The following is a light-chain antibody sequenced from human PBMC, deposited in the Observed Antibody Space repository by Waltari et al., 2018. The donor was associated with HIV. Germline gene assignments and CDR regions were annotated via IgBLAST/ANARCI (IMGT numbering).Light chain of an antibody. V-gene: IGLV2-14*03. J-gene: IGLJ3*02. CDR3: SSYPSTTTLVV. Sequence: QSALTQPASVSGSPGQSITISCTGTRSDVGGYQHVPWYQQHPGKAPNLMIFDVSNRPSGVSNRFSGSKSGNTASLTISGLQAEDEAHYFCSSYPSTTTLVVFGGGTKLTVL. CDR1: RSDVGGYQH. CDR2: DVS.